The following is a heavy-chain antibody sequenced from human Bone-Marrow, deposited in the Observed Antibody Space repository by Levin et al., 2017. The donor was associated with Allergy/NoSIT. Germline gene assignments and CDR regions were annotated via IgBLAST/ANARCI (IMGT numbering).Heavy chain of an antibody. Sequence: SETLSLTCTVSCDSISNTHHYWSWIRQPAGTGLEWIGRMFAGGVATYKRSLRSRFTISIDTSKNQFSLKLTSVTAADTAVYHCARDETFNSRHVGWFDSWGQGTLVTVSS. D-gene: IGHD2/OR15-2a*01. CDR1: CDSISNTHHY. V-gene: IGHV4-61*02. CDR2: MFAGGVA. CDR3: ARDETFNSRHVGWFDS. J-gene: IGHJ5*01.